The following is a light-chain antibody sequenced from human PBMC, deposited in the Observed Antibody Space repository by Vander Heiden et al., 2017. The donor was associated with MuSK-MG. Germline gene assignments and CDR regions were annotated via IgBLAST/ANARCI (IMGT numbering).Light chain of an antibody. CDR3: QQGDSPPLLT. J-gene: IGKJ4*01. V-gene: IGKV1-39*01. CDR1: ESINSY. CDR2: AAS. Sequence: DIQMTQSPSSLSAAIGDRVTITCRASESINSYLNWYQHKPGKAPKLLIYAASTVERGVPSRFSGRGHGTDSTLTISSIQPEDFALYYCQQGDSPPLLTFGGGTKVES.